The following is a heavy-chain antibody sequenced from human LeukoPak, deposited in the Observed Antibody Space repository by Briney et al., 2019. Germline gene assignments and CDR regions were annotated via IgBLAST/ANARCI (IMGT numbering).Heavy chain of an antibody. CDR3: VSFYETC. CDR1: GNYW. Sequence: GGSLRLSCAASGNYWMHWVRQAPGKGLVWVSHINGDGSWTSYADSVKGRFTISKDNAKNTVYLQMNNLRAEDTAVYYCVSFYETCWGRGTLVTVSS. J-gene: IGHJ4*02. CDR2: INGDGSWT. V-gene: IGHV3-74*01. D-gene: IGHD2-2*01.